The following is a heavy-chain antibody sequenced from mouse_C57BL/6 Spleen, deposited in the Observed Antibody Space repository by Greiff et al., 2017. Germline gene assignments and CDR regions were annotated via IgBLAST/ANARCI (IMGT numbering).Heavy chain of an antibody. Sequence: QVQLQQSGAELARPGASVKLSCKASGYTFTSYGISWVKQRTGQSLEWIGEIYPRSGNTYYNEKFKGKAKLTADKSSSTAYMELRSLTSEDSAVYFCAIGGNSNELGRGFADWGQVTLVTVSA. V-gene: IGHV1-81*01. CDR3: AIGGNSNELGRGFAD. CDR2: IYPRSGNT. CDR1: GYTFTSYG. J-gene: IGHJ3*01. D-gene: IGHD4-1*01.